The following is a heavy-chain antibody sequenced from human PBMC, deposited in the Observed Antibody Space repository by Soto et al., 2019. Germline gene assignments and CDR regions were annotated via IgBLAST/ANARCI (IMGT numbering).Heavy chain of an antibody. Sequence: SVKVSCKASGDAFGFYTINWVRQAPGLGLEWMGRINPILSMSNYAQKFQGRVTITADKSTSTAYMDLSSLRSEDTAMYYCATSYGSGYRAFDYWGQGALVTVSS. CDR3: ATSYGSGYRAFDY. D-gene: IGHD3-10*01. CDR2: INPILSMS. J-gene: IGHJ4*02. CDR1: GDAFGFYT. V-gene: IGHV1-69*02.